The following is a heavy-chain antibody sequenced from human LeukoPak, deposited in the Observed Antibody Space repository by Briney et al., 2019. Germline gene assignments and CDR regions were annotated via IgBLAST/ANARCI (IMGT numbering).Heavy chain of an antibody. V-gene: IGHV4-59*01. CDR2: IYYSGST. CDR1: GGSINSYY. Sequence: SETLSLTCTVSGGSINSYYWSWFMQPPAERLEWWGWIYYSGSTTYNRSSKSRVTISVDTSKNQFSQKLNSVTAADTAVYYCASSSRYGDYAIDYWGQGTLVTVSS. J-gene: IGHJ4*02. D-gene: IGHD4-17*01. CDR3: ASSSRYGDYAIDY.